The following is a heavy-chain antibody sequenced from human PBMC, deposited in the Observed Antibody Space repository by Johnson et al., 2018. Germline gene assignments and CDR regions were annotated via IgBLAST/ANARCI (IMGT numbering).Heavy chain of an antibody. V-gene: IGHV3-11*01. CDR2: ISHTGRST. J-gene: IGHJ5*02. CDR3: ARDNRRGNYFDP. D-gene: IGHD1-7*01. CDR1: GFIFGDDY. Sequence: QVQLVESGGGVVQXGGSXRLXCAASGFIFGDDYMSWIRQAPGKGLEWISYISHTGRSTYYADSVEGRFTISMDNAKNSLYLQLNSLRAEDTAVYYSARDNRRGNYFDPWGQGVLVTVSS.